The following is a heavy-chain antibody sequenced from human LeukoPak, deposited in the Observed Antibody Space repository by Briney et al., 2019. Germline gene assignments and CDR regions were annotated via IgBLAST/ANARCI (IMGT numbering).Heavy chain of an antibody. CDR3: AKSANSGGSYRGYFDY. CDR2: FSDSGGST. J-gene: IGHJ4*02. D-gene: IGHD3-10*01. V-gene: IGHV3-23*01. CDR1: GFAFSRDW. Sequence: GGSLILSCAASGFAFSRDWMHWVRQAPGKGLVWVSSFSDSGGSTYYADSVKCRVTISRDNYKKTLYLQMNSLRDEDTAVYYCAKSANSGGSYRGYFDYWGQGTMVTVSS.